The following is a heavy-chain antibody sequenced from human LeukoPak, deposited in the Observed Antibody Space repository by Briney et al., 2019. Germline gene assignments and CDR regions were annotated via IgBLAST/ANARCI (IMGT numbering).Heavy chain of an antibody. CDR2: IRSKANSYAT. V-gene: IGHV3-73*01. J-gene: IGHJ6*03. CDR1: GFTFSGSA. Sequence: GGSLRLSCAASGFTFSGSAMHWVRQASGKGLEWVGRIRSKANSYATAYAAPVKGRFTISRDDSKNTAYLQMNSLKTEDTAVYYCAKERKEIQLWPNYYYYYMDVWGKGTTVTVSS. D-gene: IGHD5-18*01. CDR3: AKERKEIQLWPNYYYYYMDV.